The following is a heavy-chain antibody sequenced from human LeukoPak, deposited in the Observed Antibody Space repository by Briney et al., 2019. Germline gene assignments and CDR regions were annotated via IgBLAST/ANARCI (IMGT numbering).Heavy chain of an antibody. D-gene: IGHD3-10*01. CDR2: ISGISTGGGST. Sequence: GGSLRLSCAASGFSFRNYAMNWVRQAPGKGLECVSAISGISTGGGSTFYADSVKGRFTISRDNSNNMSYLQMNSLRAEDTAVYYYAKGTTDYGSGYGMDVWGKGTTVTVSS. CDR1: GFSFRNYA. CDR3: AKGTTDYGSGYGMDV. J-gene: IGHJ6*04. V-gene: IGHV3-23*01.